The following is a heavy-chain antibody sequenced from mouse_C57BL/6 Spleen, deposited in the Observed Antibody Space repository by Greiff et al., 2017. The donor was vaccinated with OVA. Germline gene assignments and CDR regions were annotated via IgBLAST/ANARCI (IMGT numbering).Heavy chain of an antibody. J-gene: IGHJ2*01. CDR3: ASYYGTPYYLDY. D-gene: IGHD1-1*01. CDR1: GYSFTGYY. Sequence: VQLQQSGPELVKPGASVKISCKASGYSFTGYYMNWVKQSPEKSLEWIGEINPSTGGTTYNQKFKAKATLTVDKSSSTAYMQLKSLTSEDSAVYYCASYYGTPYYLDYWGQGTTLTVSS. CDR2: INPSTGGT. V-gene: IGHV1-42*01.